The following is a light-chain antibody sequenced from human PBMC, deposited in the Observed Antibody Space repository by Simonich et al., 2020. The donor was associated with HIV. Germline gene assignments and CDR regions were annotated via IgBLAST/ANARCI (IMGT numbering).Light chain of an antibody. J-gene: IGKJ1*01. CDR2: KAS. CDR1: QSISSW. Sequence: DSQMTQSPSTLSASVGDRVTITCRASQSISSWLAWYQQKPGKVPKLLIYKASSLESGVPLRFSGSGSGTEFTLTISSLQPDDFATYYCQQYNSYPWTFGQGTKVEIK. CDR3: QQYNSYPWT. V-gene: IGKV1-5*03.